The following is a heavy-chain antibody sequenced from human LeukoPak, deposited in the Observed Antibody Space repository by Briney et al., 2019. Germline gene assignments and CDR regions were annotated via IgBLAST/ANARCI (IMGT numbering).Heavy chain of an antibody. CDR3: ARGSRWLQLGRYFDY. Sequence: ASVTVSCKASGYTFTSYYMHWVRQAPGQGLEWMGIINPSGGSTSYAQKFQGRVTMTRDTSTSTVYMQLSSLRSEDTAVYYCARGSRWLQLGRYFDYWGQGTLVTVSS. D-gene: IGHD5-24*01. CDR1: GYTFTSYY. CDR2: INPSGGST. J-gene: IGHJ4*02. V-gene: IGHV1-46*01.